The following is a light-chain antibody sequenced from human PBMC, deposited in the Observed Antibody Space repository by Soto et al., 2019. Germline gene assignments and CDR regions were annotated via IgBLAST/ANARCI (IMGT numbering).Light chain of an antibody. J-gene: IGLJ2*01. CDR1: SSDVGAYNY. CDR2: EVT. Sequence: QSALTQPASVSGSPGQSITISCTGTSSDVGAYNYVSWYPQHPGKAPKLMIYEVTNRPSGVSSRFSGSKSGNTASLTISWLQAEDEGDYYCSSYTRSTTLGVFGGGTKLTVL. CDR3: SSYTRSTTLGV. V-gene: IGLV2-14*01.